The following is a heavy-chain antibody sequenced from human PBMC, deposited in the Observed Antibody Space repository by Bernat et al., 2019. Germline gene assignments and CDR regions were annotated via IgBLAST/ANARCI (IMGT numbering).Heavy chain of an antibody. CDR2: ISYDGSNK. J-gene: IGHJ6*02. V-gene: IGHV3-30-3*01. CDR3: ARDQRITMVRGHPPSYYYGMDV. D-gene: IGHD3-10*01. CDR1: GFTFSSYA. Sequence: QVQLVESGGGVVQPGRSLRLSCAASGFTFSSYAMHWVRQAPGKGLEWVAVISYDGSNKYYADSVKGRFTISRENSKNTLYLQMNRLRAEDTAVYYCARDQRITMVRGHPPSYYYGMDVWGQGTTVTVSS.